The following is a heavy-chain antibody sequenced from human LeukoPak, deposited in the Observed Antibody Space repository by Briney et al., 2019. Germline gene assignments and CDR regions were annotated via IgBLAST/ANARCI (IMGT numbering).Heavy chain of an antibody. CDR2: ISWNSGSI. V-gene: IGHV3-9*01. J-gene: IGHJ2*01. D-gene: IGHD5-18*01. CDR1: GFTFDDYA. Sequence: GRSLRLSCAASGFTFDDYAMHWVRQAPGKGLEWVSGISWNSGSIGYADSVKGRFTISRDNAKNSLYLQMNSLRAEDTALYYSAKDVSGGRYSYGPHFDLWGRGTLVTVSS. CDR3: AKDVSGGRYSYGPHFDL.